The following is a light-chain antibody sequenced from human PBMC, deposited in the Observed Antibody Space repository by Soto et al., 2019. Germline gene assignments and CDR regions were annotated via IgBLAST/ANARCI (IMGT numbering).Light chain of an antibody. CDR3: QQADSFPLT. Sequence: DIQMTQSPSSVSASIGDTVTITCRASQDISTLLAWYQQKPGKAPKLLIYGASTLESGVPSRFSGRGSGTDFTLTISSLQPEDFATYFCQQADSFPLTFGGGTEVEIK. CDR1: QDISTL. V-gene: IGKV1D-12*01. CDR2: GAS. J-gene: IGKJ4*01.